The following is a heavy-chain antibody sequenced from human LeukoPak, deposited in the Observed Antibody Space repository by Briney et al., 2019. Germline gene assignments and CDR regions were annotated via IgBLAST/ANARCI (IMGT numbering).Heavy chain of an antibody. CDR1: GFTFDDYA. J-gene: IGHJ4*02. CDR2: INSDGINT. V-gene: IGHV3-74*01. CDR3: AKAGAVVVVAAKYFDY. D-gene: IGHD2-15*01. Sequence: PGGSLRLSCAASGFTFDDYAMHWVRQAPGKGLVWVSRINSDGINTSYADSVKGRFTISRDNAKNTLNLQMNSLRAEDTAVYYCAKAGAVVVVAAKYFDYWGQGTLVTVSS.